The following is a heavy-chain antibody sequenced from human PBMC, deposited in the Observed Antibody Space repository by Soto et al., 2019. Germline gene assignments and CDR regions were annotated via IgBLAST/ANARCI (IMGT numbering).Heavy chain of an antibody. CDR1: GGTFGRYA. V-gene: IGHV1-69*06. CDR3: VKIRWTISLQEEDAI. Sequence: VQLVQSGAEVKKPGSSVQVSCKSSGGTFGRYAISWVRQAPGQGLAWMGGVIPIFGTPHYAQKFHGRVTITADIPTSTAYQELSSLKSADTDEYYCVKIRWTISLQEEDAIWGQGTLVTVSS. J-gene: IGHJ4*02. D-gene: IGHD2-15*01. CDR2: VIPIFGTP.